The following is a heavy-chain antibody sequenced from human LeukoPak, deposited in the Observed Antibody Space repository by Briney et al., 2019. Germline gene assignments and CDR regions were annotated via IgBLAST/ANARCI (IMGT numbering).Heavy chain of an antibody. CDR3: AREIEAGGSDYYYMDV. V-gene: IGHV3-21*01. D-gene: IGHD6-13*01. J-gene: IGHJ6*03. Sequence: PGGSLRLSCAASGFTFSTYSMNWVRHVPGKGLEWVSSITSSSSYIFYADSVRGRYTISRDNAKKSVYLQMNSLRAEDTAVYYCAREIEAGGSDYYYMDVWGKGTTVTVSS. CDR2: ITSSSSYI. CDR1: GFTFSTYS.